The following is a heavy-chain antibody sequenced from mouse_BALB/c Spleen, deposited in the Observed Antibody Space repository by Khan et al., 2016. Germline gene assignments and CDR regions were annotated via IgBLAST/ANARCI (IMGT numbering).Heavy chain of an antibody. CDR3: ARRRQEGLPYY. CDR2: IYPSSGYI. V-gene: IGHV1-4*01. D-gene: IGHD2-13*01. J-gene: IGHJ2*01. CDR1: GYTFTSYT. Sequence: QVQLQQSGAELARLGASVRMSCKASGYTFTSYTMKWVRQRPGQGLEWIGNIYPSSGYINYNQKFKDKATLTADKSSSAAYMQLTSLTSADAAIYYCARRRQEGLPYYCGQSSTLAVSS.